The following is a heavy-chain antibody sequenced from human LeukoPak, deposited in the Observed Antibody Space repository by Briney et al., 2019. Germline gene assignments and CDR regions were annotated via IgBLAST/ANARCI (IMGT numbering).Heavy chain of an antibody. CDR2: ISTDGYTT. D-gene: IGHD2-15*01. CDR1: GLAFSAYK. J-gene: IGHJ4*02. Sequence: GGSMRLSCAASGLAFSAYKMHWVRQAPRKGLVWVSRISTDGYTTDYADFVRGRFTASRDNTKNTWSLEMNSLRAEDTAVYYCVVGGSPGYWGQGTLVTVSS. V-gene: IGHV3-74*01. CDR3: VVGGSPGY.